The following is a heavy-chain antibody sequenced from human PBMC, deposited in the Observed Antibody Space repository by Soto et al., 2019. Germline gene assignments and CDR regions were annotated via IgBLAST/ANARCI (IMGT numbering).Heavy chain of an antibody. CDR1: GYTFTSYA. D-gene: IGHD1-7*01. CDR3: ARDLRAGTTAHDAFDI. J-gene: IGHJ3*02. Sequence: GASVKVSCKASGYTFTSYAMHWVRQAPGQRLEWMGWINAGNGNTKYSQKFQGRVTITRDTSASTAYVELSSLRSEDTAVYYCARDLRAGTTAHDAFDIWGQGTMVTVSS. CDR2: INAGNGNT. V-gene: IGHV1-3*01.